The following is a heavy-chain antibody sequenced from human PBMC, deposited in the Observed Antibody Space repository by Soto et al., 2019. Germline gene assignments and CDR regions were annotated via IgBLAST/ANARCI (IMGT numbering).Heavy chain of an antibody. CDR2: IYHAGSP. CDR1: GGSISSSSW. CDR3: ARGLSFRGDFDV. J-gene: IGHJ3*01. V-gene: IGHV4-4*02. D-gene: IGHD2-21*02. Sequence: HLQESGPGLVKPSGTLSLTCDVSGGSISSSSWWTWVRQSPGKGLEWIGEIYHAGSPNYNPSFQSRVTILADKSKNHFSQRLTSVTAADTAIYYCARGLSFRGDFDVWGQGTTVTVSS.